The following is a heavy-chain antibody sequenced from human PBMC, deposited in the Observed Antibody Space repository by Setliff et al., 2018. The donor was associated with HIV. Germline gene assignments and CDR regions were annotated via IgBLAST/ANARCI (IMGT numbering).Heavy chain of an antibody. D-gene: IGHD5-12*01. Sequence: SETLSLTCAVYGGSFSDYSWSWIRQPPGKGLEWIGEISYSGSTNYNPSLKSRVTTSIDTSKNQFSLRLTSVTAADTAVYYCAKSPGFSGYGGSGWGQGTLVTVSS. CDR2: ISYSGST. V-gene: IGHV4-34*01. CDR3: AKSPGFSGYGGSG. CDR1: GGSFSDYS. J-gene: IGHJ4*02.